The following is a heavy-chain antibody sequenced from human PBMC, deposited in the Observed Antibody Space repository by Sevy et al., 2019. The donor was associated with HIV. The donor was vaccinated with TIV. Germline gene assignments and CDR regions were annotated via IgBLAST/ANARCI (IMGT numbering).Heavy chain of an antibody. V-gene: IGHV3-30-3*01. D-gene: IGHD6-19*01. CDR3: ARDAGYSTDWYPSDY. CDR2: ISYDGSRH. Sequence: GGSLRLSCAASEFMFSTYAMHCVRQAPGKGLEWVAVISYDGSRHYYVDSVKGRFTISRDNSKNTLFLQMNSVRLEDTAFYYCARDAGYSTDWYPSDYWGQGTLVTVSS. CDR1: EFMFSTYA. J-gene: IGHJ4*02.